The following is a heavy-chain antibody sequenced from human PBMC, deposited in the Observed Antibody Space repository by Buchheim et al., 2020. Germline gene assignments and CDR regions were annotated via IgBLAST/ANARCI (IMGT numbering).Heavy chain of an antibody. CDR3: ARGLRSMYNWNYGAYYYGMDV. CDR2: INHSGST. J-gene: IGHJ6*02. CDR1: GGSFSGYY. D-gene: IGHD1-7*01. V-gene: IGHV4-34*01. Sequence: QVQLQQWGAGLLKPSETLSLTCAVYGGSFSGYYWSWIRQPPGKGLEWIGEINHSGSTNYNPSLKSRVTISVDTSKNQFSLKLSSVTAADTAVYYCARGLRSMYNWNYGAYYYGMDVWGQGTT.